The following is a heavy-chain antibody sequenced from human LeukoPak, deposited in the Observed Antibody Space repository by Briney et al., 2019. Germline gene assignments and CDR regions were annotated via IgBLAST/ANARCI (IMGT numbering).Heavy chain of an antibody. CDR3: AREISTLFGVVTMRFDP. Sequence: SETLSLTCTVSGVSISSFYWSWIRQPAGKGLEWIGRIHTSGSTNYNPSLKSRVTMSADTSKKQFTLNLRPVTAADTAVYYCAREISTLFGVVTMRFDPWGQGTLVIVSS. CDR1: GVSISSFY. J-gene: IGHJ5*02. CDR2: IHTSGST. V-gene: IGHV4-4*07. D-gene: IGHD3-3*01.